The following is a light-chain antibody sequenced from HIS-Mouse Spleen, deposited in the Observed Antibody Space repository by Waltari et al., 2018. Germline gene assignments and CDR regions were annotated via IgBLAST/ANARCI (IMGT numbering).Light chain of an antibody. CDR2: RNN. CDR3: AAWDDSLSGYV. Sequence: QSVLTQPPSASGPPGQRATISGSGSSSHSGSNSVYWYQQPPGTAPKLLIYRNNPRPSGVPDRFSGSKSGTSASLAISGLRSEDEADYYCAAWDDSLSGYVFGTGTKVTVL. V-gene: IGLV1-47*01. J-gene: IGLJ1*01. CDR1: SSHSGSNS.